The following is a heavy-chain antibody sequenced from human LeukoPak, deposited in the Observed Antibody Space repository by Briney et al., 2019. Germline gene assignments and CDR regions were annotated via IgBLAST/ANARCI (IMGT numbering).Heavy chain of an antibody. CDR3: ARVYPRYDSSGYYGGSFGY. J-gene: IGHJ4*02. CDR1: GYSISSGYY. Sequence: SETLSLTCTVSGYSISSGYYWGWIRQPPGKGLEWIGSTYHSGSTYYNPSLKSRVTISVDTSKNQFSLKLSSVTAADTAVYYCARVYPRYDSSGYYGGSFGYWGQGTLVTVSS. CDR2: TYHSGST. D-gene: IGHD3-22*01. V-gene: IGHV4-38-2*02.